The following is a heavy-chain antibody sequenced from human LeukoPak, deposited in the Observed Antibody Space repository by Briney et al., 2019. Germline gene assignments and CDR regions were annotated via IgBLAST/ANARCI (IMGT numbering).Heavy chain of an antibody. CDR1: GFTFSSYS. CDR2: ISSSSSYI. V-gene: IGHV3-21*01. Sequence: GGSLRLSCAASGFTFSSYSMNWVRQAPGKGLEWVSSISSSSSYIYYADSVKGRFTISRDNAKNSLYLQMNSLRAEDTAVYYCARDGLRYYGSGSYLPPDYWGQGTLVTVSS. J-gene: IGHJ4*02. CDR3: ARDGLRYYGSGSYLPPDY. D-gene: IGHD3-10*01.